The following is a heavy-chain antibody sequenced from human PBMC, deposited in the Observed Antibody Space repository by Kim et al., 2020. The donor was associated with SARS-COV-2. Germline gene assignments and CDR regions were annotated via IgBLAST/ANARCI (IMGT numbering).Heavy chain of an antibody. V-gene: IGHV3-33*01. CDR1: GFIFSRYG. D-gene: IGHD4-17*01. Sequence: GGSLRLSCAASGFIFSRYGMHWVRQAPGKGLEWVAVIWYDGSEKNYADSVKGRFTISRDNSKNTLYLQMNSLRVEDTAVYYCAGAFGDYGLDYWGKGTLVTVSS. CDR3: AGAFGDYGLDY. J-gene: IGHJ4*02. CDR2: IWYDGSEK.